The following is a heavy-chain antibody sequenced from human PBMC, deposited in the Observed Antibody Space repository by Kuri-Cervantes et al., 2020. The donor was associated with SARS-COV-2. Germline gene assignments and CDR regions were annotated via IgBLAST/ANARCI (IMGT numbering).Heavy chain of an antibody. D-gene: IGHD3-22*01. CDR1: GYTFTSYN. CDR3: ARAGGISSGYYYRLDY. V-gene: IGHV1-8*01. CDR2: MNPNSGIA. Sequence: ASVKVSCKASGYTFTSYNINWVRQATGQGLEWMGWMNPNSGIAGYAQKFQGRVTLTRDTSIGTAYMELSSLRSEDTAVYYCARAGGISSGYYYRLDYWGQGTLATVSS. J-gene: IGHJ4*02.